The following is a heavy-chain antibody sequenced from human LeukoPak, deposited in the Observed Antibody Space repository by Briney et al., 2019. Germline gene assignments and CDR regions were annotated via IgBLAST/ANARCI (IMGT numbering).Heavy chain of an antibody. CDR3: ARCSGGSCYAFDY. CDR1: GFTVSSNY. V-gene: IGHV3-53*01. D-gene: IGHD2-15*01. CDR2: IYGGGST. J-gene: IGHJ4*02. Sequence: GGSLRLSRAASGFTVSSNYMSWVRQAPGKGLEWVSVIYGGGSTYYADSVKGRFTISRDNSKNTLYLQMNSLRAEDTAVYYCARCSGGSCYAFDYWGQGTLVTVSS.